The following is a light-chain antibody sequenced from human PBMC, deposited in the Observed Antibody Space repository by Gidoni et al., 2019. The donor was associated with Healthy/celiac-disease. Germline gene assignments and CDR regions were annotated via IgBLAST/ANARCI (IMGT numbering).Light chain of an antibody. V-gene: IGKV1-39*01. CDR2: AAS. CDR1: QSISSY. J-gene: IGKJ1*01. Sequence: DIQMTQSPSSLSASVGDRVTITCRASQSISSYLNWYQQKPGKAPKLLIYAASSLQSGVPSRFSGSGSGTDFTLTISSLQPEDFATYYWQQSYSTFWTFGQXTKVEIK. CDR3: QQSYSTFWT.